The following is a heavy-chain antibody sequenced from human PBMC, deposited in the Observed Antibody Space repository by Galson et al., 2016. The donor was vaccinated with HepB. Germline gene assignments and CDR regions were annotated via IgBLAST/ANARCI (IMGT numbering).Heavy chain of an antibody. D-gene: IGHD3-10*01. CDR1: GFTFSTYD. CDR3: ARVITMVRGILKQRDYYGMDV. V-gene: IGHV3-23*01. CDR2: ISGSGGST. Sequence: SLRLSCAAPGFTFSTYDMSWVRQAPGKGLEWVSVISGSGGSTYYADSVKGRFTISRDNSKNTLYLQMNSLRAEDTAVYYCARVITMVRGILKQRDYYGMDVWGQGTTVTVSS. J-gene: IGHJ6*02.